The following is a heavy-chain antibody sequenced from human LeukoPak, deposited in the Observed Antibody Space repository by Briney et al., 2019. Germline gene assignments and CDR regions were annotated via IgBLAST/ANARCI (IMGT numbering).Heavy chain of an antibody. D-gene: IGHD2-21*01. Sequence: GASVKVSCKVSGYTLTELSMHWVRQAPGKGLEWMGGFDPEDGETIYAQKFQGRVTMTEDTSTDTAYMELSSLRSEDTAVYYCATRSGIPYYFDYWGQGTLVTVSS. J-gene: IGHJ4*02. CDR3: ATRSGIPYYFDY. V-gene: IGHV1-24*01. CDR2: FDPEDGET. CDR1: GYTLTELS.